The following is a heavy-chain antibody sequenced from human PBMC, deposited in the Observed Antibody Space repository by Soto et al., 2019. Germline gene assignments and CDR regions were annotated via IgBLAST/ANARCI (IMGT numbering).Heavy chain of an antibody. J-gene: IGHJ3*02. Sequence: GESLKISCAASGFTFSSYSMNWVRQAPGKGLEWVAVISYDGSNKYYADSVKGRFTISRDNSKNTLYLQMNSLRAEDTAVYYCARDGSGGYYAFDIWGQGTMVTVSS. CDR1: GFTFSSYS. D-gene: IGHD3-22*01. CDR3: ARDGSGGYYAFDI. CDR2: ISYDGSNK. V-gene: IGHV3-30*03.